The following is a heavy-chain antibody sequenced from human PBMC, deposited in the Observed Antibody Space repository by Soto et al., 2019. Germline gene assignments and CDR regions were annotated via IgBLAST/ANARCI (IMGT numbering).Heavy chain of an antibody. Sequence: EVQLVESGGGLVKPGGSLRLSCAASGFTFSNAWMNWVRQAPGKGLEWVGRIKSKTDGGTTDYAAPVKGRFTISRDDSKNTLYLQMNSLKTEDTAVYYCPTGLTQWLVHGDYWGQGTLVTVSS. J-gene: IGHJ4*02. V-gene: IGHV3-15*07. D-gene: IGHD6-19*01. CDR1: GFTFSNAW. CDR3: PTGLTQWLVHGDY. CDR2: IKSKTDGGTT.